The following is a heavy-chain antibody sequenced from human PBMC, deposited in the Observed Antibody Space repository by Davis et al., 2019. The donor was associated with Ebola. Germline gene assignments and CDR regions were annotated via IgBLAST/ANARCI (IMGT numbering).Heavy chain of an antibody. J-gene: IGHJ4*02. D-gene: IGHD3-9*01. Sequence: GESLKISCAASGFTFSSYWMSWVRQAPGKGLEWVANIKQDGSEKYYVDSVKGRFTISRDNAKNSLYLQMNSLRAEDTAVYYCTRNFDWYDNSWGQGTLVTVSS. V-gene: IGHV3-7*01. CDR3: TRNFDWYDNS. CDR2: IKQDGSEK. CDR1: GFTFSSYW.